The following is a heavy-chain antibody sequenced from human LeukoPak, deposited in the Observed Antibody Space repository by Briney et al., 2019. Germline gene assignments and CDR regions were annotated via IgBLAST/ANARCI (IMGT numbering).Heavy chain of an antibody. Sequence: GGSLRLSCAASGFTFSDYYMSWIRQAPGKGLEWVSYISSSGNNIYYTDSVKGRFTISRDNAKNSLYLQMNSLRAEDTAFYYCARVPVTTSFGSDYWGQGTLVTVSS. J-gene: IGHJ4*02. D-gene: IGHD4-17*01. CDR3: ARVPVTTSFGSDY. CDR1: GFTFSDYY. V-gene: IGHV3-11*04. CDR2: ISSSGNNI.